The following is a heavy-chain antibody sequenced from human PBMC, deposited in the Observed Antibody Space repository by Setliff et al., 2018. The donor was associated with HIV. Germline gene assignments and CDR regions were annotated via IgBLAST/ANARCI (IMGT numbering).Heavy chain of an antibody. V-gene: IGHV3-13*01. D-gene: IGHD3-22*01. CDR2: IGTGGDT. CDR1: GFTFSSYD. J-gene: IGHJ3*02. Sequence: GSLRLSCEASGFTFSSYDFHWVRQAAGKGLEWVSAIGTGGDTYYVDSVKGRFTISRENARNSGYLQMNSLRDDDTAVYFCARTAYYRDSSGYYSVAFDMWSPGTMVTVSS. CDR3: ARTAYYRDSSGYYSVAFDM.